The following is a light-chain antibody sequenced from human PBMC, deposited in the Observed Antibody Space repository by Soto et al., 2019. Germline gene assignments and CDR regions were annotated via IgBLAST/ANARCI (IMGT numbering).Light chain of an antibody. V-gene: IGLV2-8*01. CDR3: NSHADTNTLL. CDR2: EVS. Sequence: QSALTQPPSASGSPGQSVTISCTGTSSDVGVYNYVSWYQQHPGKAPKLMIYEVSKRPSGVPDRFSGSKSANTASLTVSGLQAEDEADYYCNSHADTNTLLFGGGTKLTVL. CDR1: SSDVGVYNY. J-gene: IGLJ3*02.